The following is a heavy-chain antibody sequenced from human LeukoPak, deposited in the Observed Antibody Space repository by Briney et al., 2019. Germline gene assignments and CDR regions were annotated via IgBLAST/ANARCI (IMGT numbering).Heavy chain of an antibody. CDR1: GYTFTGYY. CDR3: ARVGPYSYDYYMDA. V-gene: IGHV1-2*02. J-gene: IGHJ6*03. D-gene: IGHD4-11*01. CDR2: INPNSGGT. Sequence: ASVKVSCKASGYTFTGYYMHWVRQAPGQGLEWMGWINPNSGGTNYAQKLQGRVTMTTDTSTSTAYMELRSLRSDDTAVYYCARVGPYSYDYYMDAWGKGTTVTISS.